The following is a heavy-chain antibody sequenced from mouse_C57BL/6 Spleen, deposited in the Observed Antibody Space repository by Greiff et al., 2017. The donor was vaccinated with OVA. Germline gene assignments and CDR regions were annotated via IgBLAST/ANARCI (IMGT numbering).Heavy chain of an antibody. V-gene: IGHV1-59*01. CDR1: GYTFTSYW. CDR3: ARGANWDNYAMDY. Sequence: QVQLQQSGAELVRPGTSVKLSCKASGYTFTSYWMHWVKQRPGQGLEWIGVIDPSDSYTNYNQKFKGKATLTVDTSSSTAYMQLSSLTSEDSAVYYCARGANWDNYAMDYWGQGTSVTVSS. CDR2: IDPSDSYT. D-gene: IGHD4-1*01. J-gene: IGHJ4*01.